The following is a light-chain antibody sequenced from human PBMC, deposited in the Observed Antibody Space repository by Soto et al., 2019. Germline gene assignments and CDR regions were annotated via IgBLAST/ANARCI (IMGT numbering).Light chain of an antibody. V-gene: IGKV1-39*01. CDR3: QQGYSTPADT. CDR2: ATS. CDR1: QSISNS. Sequence: DIQMTQSPSSLSASVGDRVTITCRASQSISNSVNWYQQKPGKVPKLLVSATSRLQSGVPSRVIGSGSATDFSLTITSLQPEDFASYYCQQGYSTPADTFGQGTKLEIK. J-gene: IGKJ2*01.